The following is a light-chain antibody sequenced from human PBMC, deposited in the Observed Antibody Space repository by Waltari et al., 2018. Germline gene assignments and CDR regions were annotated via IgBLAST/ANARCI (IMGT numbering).Light chain of an antibody. CDR2: AAS. V-gene: IGKV3-20*01. CDR1: QSLSRSR. Sequence: EVVLTQSPGTLSLSPGERATLSCRASQSLSRSRLAWYQQKPGQAPRLLMYAASRRATGIPDRFSGSGTETDFSLTVSRVEPEDSAVYYCQQYGSSVMYTFGQGTKLEIQ. CDR3: QQYGSSVMYT. J-gene: IGKJ2*01.